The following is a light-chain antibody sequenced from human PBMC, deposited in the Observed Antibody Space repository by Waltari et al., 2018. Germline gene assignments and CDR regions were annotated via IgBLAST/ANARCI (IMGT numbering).Light chain of an antibody. CDR1: SSDVGRYDY. CDR3: SSYTASGALFV. Sequence: QSALTQPASVSGSPGQSITLSCTGTSSDVGRYDYVPVYQQHPGKAPKLLIYDVSDRPSGVSNRFSGSKSGNTASLTISGLQAEDEADYYCSSYTASGALFVFGTGTKVTVL. J-gene: IGLJ1*01. V-gene: IGLV2-14*01. CDR2: DVS.